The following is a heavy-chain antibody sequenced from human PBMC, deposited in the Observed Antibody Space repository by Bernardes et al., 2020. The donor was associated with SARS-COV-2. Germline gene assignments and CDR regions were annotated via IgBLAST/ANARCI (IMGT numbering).Heavy chain of an antibody. D-gene: IGHD4-17*01. CDR3: ARVFIYYGDFYFDY. V-gene: IGHV4-4*07. CDR1: GGSISSYY. CDR2: IYTSGST. J-gene: IGHJ4*02. Sequence: SETLSLTCTVSGGSISSYYWSWIRQPAGKGLEWIGRIYTSGSTNYNPPLKSRVTMSVDTAKNQFSLKLSSVTAAGTAVYYCARVFIYYGDFYFDYWGQGTLITISS.